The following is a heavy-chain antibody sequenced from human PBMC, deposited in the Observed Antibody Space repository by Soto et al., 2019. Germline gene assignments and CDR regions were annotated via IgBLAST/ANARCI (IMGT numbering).Heavy chain of an antibody. CDR1: GFTFSSYA. Sequence: PGGSLRLSCAASGFTFSSYAMSWVRQAPGKGLEWASTIIDSGASTYYADSLKGRFTFSRDNSKIMLYLQMNSLRAEDTAVYYCARRGFFSHWGQGTPVTVSS. V-gene: IGHV3-23*01. CDR2: IIDSGAST. D-gene: IGHD3-3*01. CDR3: ARRGFFSH. J-gene: IGHJ4*02.